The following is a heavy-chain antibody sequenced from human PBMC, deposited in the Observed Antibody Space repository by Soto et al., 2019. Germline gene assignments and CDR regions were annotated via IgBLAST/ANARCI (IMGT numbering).Heavy chain of an antibody. V-gene: IGHV4-59*11. CDR2: FFHTGTA. Sequence: QVQLQESGPGLVKPSETLSLNCSVSGDAITRHYWSWIRQSPGKGLEWLGYFFHTGTALFNPSLRSRVRMSVETSMNQFSLNLTSVIPADTAVYFCVRNYGGNSQFFDLWGRGTLVTVSS. CDR1: GDAITRHY. CDR3: VRNYGGNSQFFDL. D-gene: IGHD4-17*01. J-gene: IGHJ2*01.